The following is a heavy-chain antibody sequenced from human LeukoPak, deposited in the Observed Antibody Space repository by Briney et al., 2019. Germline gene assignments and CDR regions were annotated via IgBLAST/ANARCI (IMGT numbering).Heavy chain of an antibody. Sequence: GGSLRLSCAASGFTFSSYAMSWVRQAPGKGLEWVSAISGSGGSTYYADSVKGRFTISRDNSKSTLYLQMNSLRAEDTAVYYCANNLGYYYGSGSYPDYWGQGTLVIVSS. CDR2: ISGSGGST. V-gene: IGHV3-23*01. CDR1: GFTFSSYA. CDR3: ANNLGYYYGSGSYPDY. J-gene: IGHJ4*02. D-gene: IGHD3-10*01.